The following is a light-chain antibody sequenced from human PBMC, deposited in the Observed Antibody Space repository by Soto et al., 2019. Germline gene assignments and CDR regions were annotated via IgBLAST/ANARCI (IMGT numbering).Light chain of an antibody. Sequence: ESVLTQSPGTQSLSPGERATLSCRASQSVSSSYLAWYQQKPGQAPRLLIYGASSRATGIPDRFSGSGSGTDFTLTISRLEPEDFAVYFCQRYGSSPLITFGQGTRLEIK. CDR1: QSVSSSY. CDR3: QRYGSSPLIT. CDR2: GAS. J-gene: IGKJ5*01. V-gene: IGKV3-20*01.